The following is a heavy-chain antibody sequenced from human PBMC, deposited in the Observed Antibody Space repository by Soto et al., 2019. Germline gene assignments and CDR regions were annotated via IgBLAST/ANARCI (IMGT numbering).Heavy chain of an antibody. V-gene: IGHV3-11*01. CDR2: ISISGSTI. CDR1: VFTFSDYY. Sequence: GGSLRLSCAASVFTFSDYYMSWIRQAPGKWLECVSYISISGSTIYYAYSVKGRFTISRDNSKNTLYLKMNSLRAEDTAIYYSAKTVQCGSTSCYRVWFDSWAQGTMVTVSS. D-gene: IGHD2-2*02. J-gene: IGHJ5*01. CDR3: AKTVQCGSTSCYRVWFDS.